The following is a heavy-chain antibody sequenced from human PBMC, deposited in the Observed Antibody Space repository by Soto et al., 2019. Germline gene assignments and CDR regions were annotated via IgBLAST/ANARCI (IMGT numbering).Heavy chain of an antibody. CDR1: AGSFRGYY. Sequence: TLSLTCAVSAGSFRGYYWSWIRQPPGKGLEWIGEINHSGSTNYNPSLKSRVTISVDTSKNQFSLKLSSVTAADTAVYYCARAPLALGYCSRTSCSGTDWFDPWGQGTLVTVSS. J-gene: IGHJ5*02. CDR3: ARAPLALGYCSRTSCSGTDWFDP. D-gene: IGHD2-2*01. V-gene: IGHV4-34*01. CDR2: INHSGST.